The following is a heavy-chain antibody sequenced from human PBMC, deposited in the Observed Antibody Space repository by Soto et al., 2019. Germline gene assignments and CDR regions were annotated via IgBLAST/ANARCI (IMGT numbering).Heavy chain of an antibody. Sequence: EVQLVESGGGLVKPGGSLRLSCAASGFTFSNAWMNWVRQAPGKGLEWVGRIKSKTDGGPTDYAAPVKGRFTISRDDSKNTLYLQMNSLKTEDPAVYYSTTVARPYYYRMDVWGQGTTVTVSS. CDR3: TTVARPYYYRMDV. V-gene: IGHV3-15*07. CDR1: GFTFSNAW. D-gene: IGHD6-6*01. J-gene: IGHJ6*02. CDR2: IKSKTDGGPT.